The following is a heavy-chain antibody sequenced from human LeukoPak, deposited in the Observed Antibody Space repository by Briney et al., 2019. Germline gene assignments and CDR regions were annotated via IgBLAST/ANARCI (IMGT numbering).Heavy chain of an antibody. CDR3: AKCSSNNCLFDY. CDR1: GFTFSSYA. J-gene: IGHJ4*02. Sequence: GGSLRLSCAASGFTFSSYAMGWVRQAPGKGLEWVSALNRGSTNTYYADSVRGRFTISRDNSRNTLYLQMNSLRAEDTALYCCAKCSSNNCLFDYWGQGTLVTVSS. D-gene: IGHD2-2*01. CDR2: LNRGSTNT. V-gene: IGHV3-23*01.